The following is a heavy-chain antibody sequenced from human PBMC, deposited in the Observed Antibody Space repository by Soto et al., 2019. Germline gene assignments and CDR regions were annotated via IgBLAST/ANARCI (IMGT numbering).Heavy chain of an antibody. Sequence: ASETLSLTCTVSGGSISSGDYYWSWIRQPPGKGLEWIGYIYYSGSTYYNPSLKSRVTISVDTSKNQFSLKLSSVTAADTAVYYCARELGFNWFDPWGQGXLVTVSS. D-gene: IGHD7-27*01. V-gene: IGHV4-30-4*01. CDR3: ARELGFNWFDP. CDR2: IYYSGST. J-gene: IGHJ5*02. CDR1: GGSISSGDYY.